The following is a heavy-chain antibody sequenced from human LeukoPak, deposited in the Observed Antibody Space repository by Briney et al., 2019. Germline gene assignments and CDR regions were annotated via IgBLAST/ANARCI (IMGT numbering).Heavy chain of an antibody. D-gene: IGHD4-17*01. CDR2: IYPGDSDT. CDR3: ARRMGDYGDFAPPGY. J-gene: IGHJ4*02. CDR1: GYSFTSYW. Sequence: GESLKISCKGSGYSFTSYWIGWVRQMPGKGLEWMGIIYPGDSDTRYSPSFQGQVTISADKSISTAYLQWSSLKASDTAMYYCARRMGDYGDFAPPGYWGQGTLVTVSS. V-gene: IGHV5-51*01.